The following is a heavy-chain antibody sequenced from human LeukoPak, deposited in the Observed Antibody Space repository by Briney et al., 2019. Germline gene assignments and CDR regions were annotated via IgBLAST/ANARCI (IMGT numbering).Heavy chain of an antibody. J-gene: IGHJ4*02. CDR3: ARDSPGGGSDY. D-gene: IGHD1-26*01. CDR1: GFTVSSNS. V-gene: IGHV3-66*01. CDR2: IYSGGST. Sequence: GGSLRLSCAAPGFTVSSNSMSWVRQAPGKGLEWVSVIYSGGSTYYADSVKGRFTISRDNSKNTLYLQMNSLRAEDTAVYYCARDSPGGGSDYWGQGTLVTVSS.